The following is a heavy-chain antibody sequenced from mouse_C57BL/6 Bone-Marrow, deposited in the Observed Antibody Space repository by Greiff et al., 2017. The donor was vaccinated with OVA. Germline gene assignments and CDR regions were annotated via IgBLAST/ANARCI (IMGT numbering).Heavy chain of an antibody. Sequence: QVRLQQSGAELVRPGTSVKVSCKASGYAFTNYLIEWVKQRPGQGLEWIGVINPGSGGTNYNEKFKGKATLTADKSSSTAYMQLSSLTSEDSAVYFCARGNYYGSSPPFAYWGQGTLVTVSA. J-gene: IGHJ3*01. CDR2: INPGSGGT. CDR1: GYAFTNYL. V-gene: IGHV1-54*01. CDR3: ARGNYYGSSPPFAY. D-gene: IGHD1-1*01.